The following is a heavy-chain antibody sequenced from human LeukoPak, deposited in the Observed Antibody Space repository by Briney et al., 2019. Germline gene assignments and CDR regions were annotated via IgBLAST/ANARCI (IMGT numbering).Heavy chain of an antibody. CDR1: GYTFTSYG. J-gene: IGHJ4*02. V-gene: IGHV1-18*01. Sequence: ASVKVSCKASGYTFTSYGISWVRQAPGQGLEWMGWISAYNGNTNYAQKLQGRVTMTTDTSTSTAYMELRSLRSDDTAVYYCAREFNYYDSSGYYGIDYWGQGTLVTVSS. CDR2: ISAYNGNT. D-gene: IGHD3-22*01. CDR3: AREFNYYDSSGYYGIDY.